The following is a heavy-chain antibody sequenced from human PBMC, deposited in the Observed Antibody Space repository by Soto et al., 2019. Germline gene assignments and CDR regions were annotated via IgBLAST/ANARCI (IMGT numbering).Heavy chain of an antibody. CDR2: IWLDGSNI. V-gene: IGHV3-33*01. CDR3: ARDLAKGRYFDY. J-gene: IGHJ4*02. Sequence: QVPLEESGGGVVQPGRSLRLSCAASGFSFRSYGMHWVRQAPGKGLEWVAVIWLDGSNINYADSVKGRFTISRDNSKNTLYLEMDSLRAEDTAVYYCARDLAKGRYFDYWGQGTLVTVSS. CDR1: GFSFRSYG.